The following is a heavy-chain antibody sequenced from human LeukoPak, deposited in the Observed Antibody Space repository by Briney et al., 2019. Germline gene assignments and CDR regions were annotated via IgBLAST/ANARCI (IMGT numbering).Heavy chain of an antibody. V-gene: IGHV4-4*07. J-gene: IGHJ6*03. CDR3: ARLYYHFWSGSYYYYMDV. Sequence: SETLSLTCTVSGGSISSYYWSWIRQPAGKGLEWMGRIYSSGTTNYNPSLKSRVTISVDKSKNQLSLKLSSVTAADTAVYYGARLYYHFWSGSYYYYMDVWGKGTTVTVSS. CDR2: IYSSGTT. D-gene: IGHD3-3*01. CDR1: GGSISSYY.